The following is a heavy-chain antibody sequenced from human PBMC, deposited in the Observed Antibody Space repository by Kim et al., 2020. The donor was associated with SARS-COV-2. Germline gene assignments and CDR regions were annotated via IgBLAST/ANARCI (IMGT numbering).Heavy chain of an antibody. Sequence: GGSLRLSCAASGFTFSSYGMHWVRQAPGKGLEWVAVIWYDGSNKYYADSVKGRYTISRDNSKNTLYLQMNSLRAEDTAVYYCAKDSPLSGTFQHWGQGTLVTVSS. CDR1: GFTFSSYG. J-gene: IGHJ1*01. CDR3: AKDSPLSGTFQH. CDR2: IWYDGSNK. V-gene: IGHV3-33*06.